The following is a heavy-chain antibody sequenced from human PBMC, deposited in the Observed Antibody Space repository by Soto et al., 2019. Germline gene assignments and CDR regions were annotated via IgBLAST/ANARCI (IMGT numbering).Heavy chain of an antibody. CDR2: ISTYNSNT. CDR1: GYPFTSYG. D-gene: IGHD3-10*01. J-gene: IGHJ4*02. Sequence: APVKLSCKPSGYPFTSYGISWVRQSPRQGLEGMRWISTYNSNTNYTTKPQRRVTMTTDTATTTTNMDLRRRRSHDPAVYYCAIRCYYSDFDYWGQGTLVTVSS. V-gene: IGHV1-18*01. CDR3: AIRCYYSDFDY.